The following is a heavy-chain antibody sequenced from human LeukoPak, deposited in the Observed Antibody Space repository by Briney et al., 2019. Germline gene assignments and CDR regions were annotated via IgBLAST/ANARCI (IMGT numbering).Heavy chain of an antibody. V-gene: IGHV1-46*01. CDR2: INPSGGST. Sequence: ASVKVSCKASGYTFTSYYMHWVRQAPGQGLEWMGIINPSGGSTSYAQKFQGRVTMTRDMSTSTVYMELSSLRSEDTAVYYCARDLQTYYYDSSGYYYVRHDAFDIWGQGTMVTVPS. CDR3: ARDLQTYYYDSSGYYYVRHDAFDI. CDR1: GYTFTSYY. D-gene: IGHD3-22*01. J-gene: IGHJ3*02.